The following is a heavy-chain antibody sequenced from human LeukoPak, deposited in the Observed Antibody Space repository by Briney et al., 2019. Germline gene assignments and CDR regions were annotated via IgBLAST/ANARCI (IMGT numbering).Heavy chain of an antibody. CDR3: ATSHCSGGSCYSSYYYYMDV. Sequence: GASVKVSCKVSGYTLTELSMHWLRQAPGKGLEWMGGFHPEDGETIYAQKFQGRVTMTEDTSTDTAYMELSSLRSEDTAVYYCATSHCSGGSCYSSYYYYMDVWGKGTTVTVSS. CDR2: FHPEDGET. V-gene: IGHV1-24*01. CDR1: GYTLTELS. J-gene: IGHJ6*03. D-gene: IGHD2-15*01.